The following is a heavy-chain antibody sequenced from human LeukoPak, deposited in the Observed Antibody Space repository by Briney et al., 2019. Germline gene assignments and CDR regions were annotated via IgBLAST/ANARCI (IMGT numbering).Heavy chain of an antibody. Sequence: GGSLRLSCAASGFTFSSYAMHWVRQVPGKGLECLANIKEDGSETYYADSVKGRFTISRDNPKNLLFLQINSLRVEDTAVYYCARETPRRGETRDGYRWGQGTLVTVSS. V-gene: IGHV3-7*01. CDR2: IKEDGSET. D-gene: IGHD5-24*01. CDR1: GFTFSSYA. CDR3: ARETPRRGETRDGYR. J-gene: IGHJ4*02.